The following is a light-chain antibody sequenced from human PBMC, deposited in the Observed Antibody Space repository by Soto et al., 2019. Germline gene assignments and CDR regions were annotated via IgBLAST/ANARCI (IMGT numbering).Light chain of an antibody. CDR1: QNIRGS. CDR3: QQSYGSPLT. Sequence: DIQLTQSPSSLSASAGDRVTITCRATQNIRGSLNWYQQKPGKAPKLLLYAASSLQSGVPSRFSGSGSGTDFTLTISSLQPEDFATYYCQQSYGSPLTFGGGTKVDIK. J-gene: IGKJ4*02. CDR2: AAS. V-gene: IGKV1-39*01.